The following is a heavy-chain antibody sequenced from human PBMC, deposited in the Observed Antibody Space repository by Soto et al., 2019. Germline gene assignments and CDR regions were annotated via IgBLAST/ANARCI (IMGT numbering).Heavy chain of an antibody. V-gene: IGHV5-51*01. Sequence: PXESLKISCKGSGYYFSSNWIAWVRQLPGKGLEWMGIIYPRDSDTRYSPSFQGQVTISADKSITTAYLQWSSLKASDTAMYYCARGVICSSISCVWDSWGQGTLVTVSS. D-gene: IGHD2-2*01. J-gene: IGHJ4*02. CDR2: IYPRDSDT. CDR1: GYYFSSNW. CDR3: ARGVICSSISCVWDS.